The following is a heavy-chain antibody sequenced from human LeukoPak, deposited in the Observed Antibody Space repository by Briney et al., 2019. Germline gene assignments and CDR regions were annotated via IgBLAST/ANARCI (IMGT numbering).Heavy chain of an antibody. CDR3: VRTYGDYYYYYMDV. J-gene: IGHJ6*03. Sequence: SETLSLTCTVSGGSINGGSFYWGWIRQPPGKGLEWIGSIYYSGSTYYNPSLKSRVTISVDTSKNQFSLKLSSVTAADTAVYYCVRTYGDYYYYYMDVWGKGTTVTVSS. CDR1: GGSINGGSFY. D-gene: IGHD4-17*01. CDR2: IYYSGST. V-gene: IGHV4-39*07.